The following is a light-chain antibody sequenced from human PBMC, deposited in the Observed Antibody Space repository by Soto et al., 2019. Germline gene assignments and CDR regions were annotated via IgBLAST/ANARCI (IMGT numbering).Light chain of an antibody. CDR2: DAS. V-gene: IGKV1-5*01. Sequence: DIQMTQSPSTLSASVGDRVTITCRASQNIRTWLFWYQQKPGKAPHLLIFDASSLHSGVPSRFSGSGSGTEFSLTITSLQPDDFATYYYHHYNPSSGPFGQGTKVEIK. CDR3: HHYNPSSGP. CDR1: QNIRTW. J-gene: IGKJ1*01.